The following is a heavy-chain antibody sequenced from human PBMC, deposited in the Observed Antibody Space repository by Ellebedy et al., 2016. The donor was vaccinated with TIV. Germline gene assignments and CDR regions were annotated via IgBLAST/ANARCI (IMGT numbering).Heavy chain of an antibody. V-gene: IGHV4-59*01. CDR3: ARLPDGYLNWFDP. CDR1: GGSISSYY. J-gene: IGHJ5*02. CDR2: IYYSGST. D-gene: IGHD5-24*01. Sequence: SETLSLXXTVSGGSISSYYWSWIRQPPGKGLEWIGYIYYSGSTNYNPSLKSRVTISVDTSKNQFFLKLSSVTAADTAVYYCARLPDGYLNWFDPWGQGTLVTVSS.